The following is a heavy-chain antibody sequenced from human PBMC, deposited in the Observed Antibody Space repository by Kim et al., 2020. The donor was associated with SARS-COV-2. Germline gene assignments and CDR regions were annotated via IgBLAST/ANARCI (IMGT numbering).Heavy chain of an antibody. CDR2: MNPNSGNT. D-gene: IGHD3-10*01. V-gene: IGHV1-8*01. CDR3: ARVRSGSYYNYYYYGMDV. Sequence: ASVKVSCKASGYTFTSYDINWVRQATGQGLEWMGWMNPNSGNTGYAQKFQGRVTMTRNTSISTAYMELSSLRSEDTAVYYCARVRSGSYYNYYYYGMDVWGQGTTVTVSS. J-gene: IGHJ6*02. CDR1: GYTFTSYD.